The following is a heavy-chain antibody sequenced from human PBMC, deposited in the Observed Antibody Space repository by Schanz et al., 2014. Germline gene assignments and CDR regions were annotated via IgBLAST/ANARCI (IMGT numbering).Heavy chain of an antibody. J-gene: IGHJ4*02. CDR2: ISTGGGNT. V-gene: IGHV3-23*04. CDR1: GFIFSSYA. D-gene: IGHD2-2*01. CDR3: VKEGTVVSGYPRDH. Sequence: EVQLVESGGGLVQPGGSLKLSCAASGFIFSSYAITWVRQAPGKGLEWVSAISTGGGNTYYTDSVKGRFTISRDNSRNTLYLQMSSLRAEDTAVYYCVKEGTVVSGYPRDHWGQGTLVTVSS.